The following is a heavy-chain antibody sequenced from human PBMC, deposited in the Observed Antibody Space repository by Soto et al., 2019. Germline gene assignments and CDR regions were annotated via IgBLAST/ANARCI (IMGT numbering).Heavy chain of an antibody. Sequence: QVQLVQSGAEVKKPGSSVKVSCKASGGTFSSYAISWVRQAPGQGLEWMGGIMPIFGTANYAQKFHGRVTITADESTSTAYMELSSLRSEDTAVYYCARETRQQLVHAFDIWGQGTMVTVSS. J-gene: IGHJ3*02. CDR2: IMPIFGTA. D-gene: IGHD6-13*01. CDR3: ARETRQQLVHAFDI. V-gene: IGHV1-69*01. CDR1: GGTFSSYA.